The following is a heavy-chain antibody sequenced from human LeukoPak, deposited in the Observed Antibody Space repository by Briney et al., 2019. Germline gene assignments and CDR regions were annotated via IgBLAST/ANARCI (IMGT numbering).Heavy chain of an antibody. D-gene: IGHD5-18*01. CDR1: GFTFSDYY. CDR2: ISSSGSTI. V-gene: IGHV3-11*04. J-gene: IGHJ4*02. Sequence: GGSLRLSCAASGFTFSDYYMSWIRQAPGKGLEWVSYISSSGSTIYYADSVKGRFTISRDNAEKTMYLQTNSLRAEDTAVYYCARINQEPGYSSDCWGQGILVTVSS. CDR3: ARINQEPGYSSDC.